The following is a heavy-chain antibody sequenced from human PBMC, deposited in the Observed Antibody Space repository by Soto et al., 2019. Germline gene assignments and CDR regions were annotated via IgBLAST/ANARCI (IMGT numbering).Heavy chain of an antibody. Sequence: SETLSLTCTVSGGSISSGGYYWSWIRQHPGKGLEWIGYIYYSGSTYYNPSLKSRVTISVDTPKNQFSLKLSSVTAADTAVYYCARETVTTESPYYYYYMDVWGKGTTVTVSS. J-gene: IGHJ6*03. CDR2: IYYSGST. D-gene: IGHD4-17*01. CDR1: GGSISSGGYY. V-gene: IGHV4-31*03. CDR3: ARETVTTESPYYYYYMDV.